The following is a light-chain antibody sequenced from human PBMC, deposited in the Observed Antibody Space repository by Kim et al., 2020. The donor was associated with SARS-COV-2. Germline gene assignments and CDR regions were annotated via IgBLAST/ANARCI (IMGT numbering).Light chain of an antibody. V-gene: IGLV3-19*01. CDR1: SLRSYY. J-gene: IGLJ2*01. CDR3: NSRDTNDNVV. Sequence: VALGQTVRNTCQGDSLRSYYATWYQQKPGQAPILGIYGKNNRPSGIPDRFSGSSSGNTASLTITGTQAGDEADYYCNSRDTNDNVVFGGGTQLTVL. CDR2: GKN.